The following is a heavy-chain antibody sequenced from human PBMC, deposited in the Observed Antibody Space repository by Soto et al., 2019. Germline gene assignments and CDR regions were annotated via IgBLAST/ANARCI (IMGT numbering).Heavy chain of an antibody. CDR3: ARTRMEWALYFDN. J-gene: IGHJ4*02. Sequence: ESGGGLIQSGGSLRLSCEASGFSFSDSGMNWVRRAPGKRLEWISYISSSSRTIYYAASVEGRFTISRDNVRNSVHLQMNSLRGEDTGVYYCARTRMEWALYFDNWGLGTLVTVSS. CDR2: ISSSSRTI. D-gene: IGHD3-3*01. V-gene: IGHV3-48*01. CDR1: GFSFSDSG.